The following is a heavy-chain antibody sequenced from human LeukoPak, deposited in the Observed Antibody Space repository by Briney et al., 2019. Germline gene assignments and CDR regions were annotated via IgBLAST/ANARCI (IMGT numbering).Heavy chain of an antibody. J-gene: IGHJ4*02. CDR2: IYTSGST. CDR3: ARVGMVRGVILGRFDY. V-gene: IGHV4-4*09. CDR1: GGSISSYY. Sequence: PSETLSLTCTVSGGSISSYYWSWIRQPPGKGLEWIGYIYTSGSTNYNPSLKSRVTISVDTSKNQFSLKLSSVTAADTAVYYCARVGMVRGVILGRFDYWGQGTLVTVSS. D-gene: IGHD3-10*01.